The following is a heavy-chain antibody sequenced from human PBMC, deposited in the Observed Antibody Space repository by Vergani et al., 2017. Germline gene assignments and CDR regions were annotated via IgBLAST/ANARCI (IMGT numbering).Heavy chain of an antibody. CDR1: GGSLSGYY. D-gene: IGHD1-14*01. CDR2: FEDSGYF. J-gene: IGHJ4*02. V-gene: IGHV4-59*01. CDR3: ASSIVSRNPPDYFDN. Sequence: QVQLQESGPGLVRPSATLSLTCTVSGGSLSGYYWNWIRQTPGEGLEWIRYFEDSGYFNYNPSLKTRVSMSSDTSNNQFPLMLSSVTVADTAVYYCASSIVSRNPPDYFDNWGQGTLVTVSS.